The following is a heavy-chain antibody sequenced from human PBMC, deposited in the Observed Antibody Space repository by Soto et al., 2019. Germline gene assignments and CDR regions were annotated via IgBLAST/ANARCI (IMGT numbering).Heavy chain of an antibody. CDR2: ISGSGGST. V-gene: IGHV3-23*01. D-gene: IGHD6-13*01. CDR1: GFTFSSYA. J-gene: IGHJ6*02. CDR3: AKQGAAAGILHYYGMDV. Sequence: PGGSLRLSCAASGFTFSSYAMSWVRQAPGKGLEWVSAISGSGGSTYYADSVKGRFTISRDNSKNTLYLQMNSLRAEDTAVYYCAKQGAAAGILHYYGMDVWGQGTTVTVSS.